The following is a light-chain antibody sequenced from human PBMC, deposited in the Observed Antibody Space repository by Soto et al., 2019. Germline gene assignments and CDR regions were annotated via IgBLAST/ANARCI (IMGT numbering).Light chain of an antibody. CDR3: QQRSNWRVT. Sequence: EIVLTQSPGTLSLSPGERATLSCRASQSVSSYLVWYQQKPGQAPRLLIYDASDRATGIPARFSGSGSGTDFTLTTSSLEPEDIAVYYCQQRSNWRVTFGGGTKVDIK. J-gene: IGKJ4*01. CDR2: DAS. CDR1: QSVSSY. V-gene: IGKV3-11*01.